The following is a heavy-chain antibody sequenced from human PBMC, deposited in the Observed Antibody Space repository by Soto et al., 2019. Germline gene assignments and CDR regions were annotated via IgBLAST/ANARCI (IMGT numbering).Heavy chain of an antibody. CDR1: GVTFCSYA. J-gene: IGHJ4*02. CDR2: ISSNGGST. D-gene: IGHD3-22*01. CDR3: VKAPTYYYDSSGYRKPFDY. Sequence: GGSLRLSCSASGVTFCSYAMHWVRQAPGKGLEYVSAISSNGGSTYYADSVKGRFTISRDNSKNTLYLQMSSLRAEDTAVYYCVKAPTYYYDSSGYRKPFDYWGQGTLVTVSS. V-gene: IGHV3-64D*08.